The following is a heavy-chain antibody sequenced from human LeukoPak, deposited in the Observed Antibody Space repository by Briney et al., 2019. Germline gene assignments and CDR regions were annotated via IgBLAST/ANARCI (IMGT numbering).Heavy chain of an antibody. Sequence: SETLSLTCTVSGDSINNYYWTWIRQPAGKGPEWIGRVFASGATNYNPSLKSRVTMSLDTSKNQFSLKLNSVTAADTAVYYCASGGIYCGGDCYRHFDCWGQGTLVAVSS. CDR1: GDSINNYY. CDR2: VFASGAT. D-gene: IGHD2-21*02. J-gene: IGHJ4*02. CDR3: ASGGIYCGGDCYRHFDC. V-gene: IGHV4-4*07.